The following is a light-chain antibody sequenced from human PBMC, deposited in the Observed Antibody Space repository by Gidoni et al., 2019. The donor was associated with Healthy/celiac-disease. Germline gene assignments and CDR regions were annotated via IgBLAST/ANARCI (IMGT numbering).Light chain of an antibody. V-gene: IGLV2-11*01. CDR2: DVS. CDR1: SSDVGGYNY. J-gene: IGLJ1*01. CDR3: CSYAGSYTFSYV. Sequence: QSALTQPRSVSGSPGQSVTISCTGTSSDVGGYNYVSWYQQHPGKAPKLMMYDVSKRPSGVPDRFSGSKSGNTASLTISGLQAEDEADYYCCSYAGSYTFSYVFGTGTKVTVL.